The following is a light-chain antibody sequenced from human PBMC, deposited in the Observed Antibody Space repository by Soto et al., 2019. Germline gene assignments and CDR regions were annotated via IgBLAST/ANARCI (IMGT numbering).Light chain of an antibody. CDR1: SSDIGGYDY. J-gene: IGLJ1*01. Sequence: QSALTQPASVSGSPGQSITLSCTGTSSDIGGYDYVSWYQRHPGKAPKLIIYDVNNRPSGVSNRFSGSKSGNTASLTISGLQAEDEADYYCQSYDSSLTVYVFGTGTKLTVL. V-gene: IGLV2-14*01. CDR2: DVN. CDR3: QSYDSSLTVYV.